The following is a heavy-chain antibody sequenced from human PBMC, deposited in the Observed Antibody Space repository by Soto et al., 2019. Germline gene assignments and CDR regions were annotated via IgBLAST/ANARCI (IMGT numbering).Heavy chain of an antibody. CDR1: GGSISSSDCS. J-gene: IGHJ5*02. CDR2: IYHSGST. V-gene: IGHV4-30-2*01. Sequence: PSETLSLTCTVSGGSISSSDCSWSWIRQPPGKGLEWIGYIYHSGSTYYNPSLKSRVTISVDRSKNQFSLKLSSVTAADAAVYYCARVPGPWGQGTLVTVSS. D-gene: IGHD7-27*01. CDR3: ARVPGP.